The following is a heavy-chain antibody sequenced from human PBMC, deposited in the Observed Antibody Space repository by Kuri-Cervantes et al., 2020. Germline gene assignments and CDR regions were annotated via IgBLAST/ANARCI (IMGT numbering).Heavy chain of an antibody. CDR2: ISGSAGST. Sequence: GGSLRLSCAASGFTVSSYSMIWVRQAPGKGLEWVSTISGSAGSTNYADSVSGRFTISRDNSKNTLYLQMNSLRAEDTAVYYCAREGESSSSWYGNYYYYMDVWGKGTTVTVSS. J-gene: IGHJ6*03. CDR3: AREGESSSSWYGNYYYYMDV. CDR1: GFTVSSYS. D-gene: IGHD6-13*01. V-gene: IGHV3-23*01.